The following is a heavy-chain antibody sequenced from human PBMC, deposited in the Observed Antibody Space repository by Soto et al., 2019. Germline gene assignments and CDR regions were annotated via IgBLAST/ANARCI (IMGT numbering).Heavy chain of an antibody. D-gene: IGHD1-26*01. J-gene: IGHJ6*02. V-gene: IGHV1-69*12. Sequence: QVQLVQSGAEVKKPGSSVKVSCKASGGTFSSYAISWVRQAPGQGLEWMGGIIPIFGTANYAQKFQGRVTITGAESTRTAYMELSSLRSEDTAVYYCARHPVSGSYAYYYGMDVWGQGTTVTVSS. CDR2: IIPIFGTA. CDR1: GGTFSSYA. CDR3: ARHPVSGSYAYYYGMDV.